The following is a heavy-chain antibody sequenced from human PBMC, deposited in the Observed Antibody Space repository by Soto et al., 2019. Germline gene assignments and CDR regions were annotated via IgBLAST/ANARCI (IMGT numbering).Heavy chain of an antibody. J-gene: IGHJ6*01. D-gene: IGHD3-10*01. CDR3: AKDRGNCDTRNIYSSYGIEV. CDR2: ISGGGGTI. V-gene: IGHV3-23*01. Sequence: EVQLLESGGALEQPGGSLTLSCAVSGFSFNAYGMSWVRQAPGKGLEWISFISGGGGTIYYADSVKGRFISSRDNSKSTLYLQMTSLSVDDTAVYYCAKDRGNCDTRNIYSSYGIEVWGQGTTVSVSS. CDR1: GFSFNAYG.